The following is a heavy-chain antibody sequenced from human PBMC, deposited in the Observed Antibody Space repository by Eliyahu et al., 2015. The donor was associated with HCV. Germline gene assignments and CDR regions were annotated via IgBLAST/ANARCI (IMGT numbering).Heavy chain of an antibody. V-gene: IGHV3-48*02. D-gene: IGHD3-22*01. J-gene: IGHJ4*02. CDR2: ISSSSSTI. Sequence: EVQLVESGGGLVQPGGSLRLSCXASGFXFXRYSMNWVRQAPEKGLEWVSYISSSSSTIYYADAVKGRFTISRDNAKNSLYLHMNSLRDEDTAVYYCARVLFRDYYDFGYWGQGTLVTVSS. CDR3: ARVLFRDYYDFGY. CDR1: GFXFXRYS.